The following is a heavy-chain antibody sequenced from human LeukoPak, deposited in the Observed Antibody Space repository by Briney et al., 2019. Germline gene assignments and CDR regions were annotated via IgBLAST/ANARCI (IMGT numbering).Heavy chain of an antibody. CDR3: AREVFGMVDY. V-gene: IGHV4-59*08. CDR2: IYYSGST. CDR1: GGSISSYY. J-gene: IGHJ4*02. Sequence: SETLSLTCTVSGGSISSYYWSWIRQPPGKGLEWIGYIYYSGSTNYNPSLKSRVTISVDTSKNQFSLKLSSVTAADTAVYYCAREVFGMVDYWGQGTLVTVSS. D-gene: IGHD3-3*01.